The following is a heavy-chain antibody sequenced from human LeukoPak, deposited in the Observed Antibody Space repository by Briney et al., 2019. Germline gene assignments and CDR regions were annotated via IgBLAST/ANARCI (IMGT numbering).Heavy chain of an antibody. J-gene: IGHJ4*02. V-gene: IGHV3-23*01. CDR2: ITGSGSHT. CDR1: GFTFSSYG. Sequence: TGGSLRLSCAASGFTFSSYGMSWVRQAPGKGLERVSTITGSGSHTYYADSVKGRFTISRDNSKNTLHLQMNSLRAEDTAIYYCAKPGYVTSGWFDFWGQGTLVTVSS. D-gene: IGHD6-19*01. CDR3: AKPGYVTSGWFDF.